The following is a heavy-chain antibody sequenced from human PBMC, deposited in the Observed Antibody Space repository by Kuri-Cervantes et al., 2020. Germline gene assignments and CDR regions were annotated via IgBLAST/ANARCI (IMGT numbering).Heavy chain of an antibody. V-gene: IGHV3-30-3*01. CDR1: GFTFSSYA. Sequence: GESLKISCAASGFTFSSYAMHWVRQAPGKGLEWVAVISYDGSNKYYADSVKGRFTISRDNSKNTLYLQMNSLRAEDTAVYYCARDGLSRNDYYDSSGYLMGWFDPWGQGTLVTVSS. D-gene: IGHD3-22*01. CDR2: ISYDGSNK. CDR3: ARDGLSRNDYYDSSGYLMGWFDP. J-gene: IGHJ5*02.